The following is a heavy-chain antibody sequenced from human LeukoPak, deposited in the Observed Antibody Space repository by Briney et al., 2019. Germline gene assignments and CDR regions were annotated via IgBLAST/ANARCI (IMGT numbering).Heavy chain of an antibody. D-gene: IGHD6-19*01. V-gene: IGHV1-8*01. Sequence: ASVTVSCKASGYTFTSYDINWVRQATGQGLEWMGWMNPNSGNTGYAQKFQGRVTMTRNTSISTAYMELSSLRSEDTAVYYCARVQSSSGWYPRLLRYYGMDVWGQGTTVTVSS. CDR3: ARVQSSSGWYPRLLRYYGMDV. CDR2: MNPNSGNT. J-gene: IGHJ6*02. CDR1: GYTFTSYD.